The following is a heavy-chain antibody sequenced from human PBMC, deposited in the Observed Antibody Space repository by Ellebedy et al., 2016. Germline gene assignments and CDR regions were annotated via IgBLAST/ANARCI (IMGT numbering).Heavy chain of an antibody. Sequence: SETLSLXCTVSGGSISSSNYYWGWIRQPPGKGLEWIGSIYYSGSVYYSGDTYYNPSLKSRVTISVETPRNQFSLKVTSVTAADTAVYYCARQSTDGPYTRIHYFYMDVWGKGTTVTVSS. CDR3: ARQSTDGPYTRIHYFYMDV. D-gene: IGHD3-16*01. CDR1: GGSISSSNYY. V-gene: IGHV4-39*01. J-gene: IGHJ6*03. CDR2: IYYSGSVYYSGDT.